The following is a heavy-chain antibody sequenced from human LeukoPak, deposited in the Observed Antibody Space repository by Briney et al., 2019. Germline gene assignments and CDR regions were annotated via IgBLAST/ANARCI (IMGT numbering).Heavy chain of an antibody. D-gene: IGHD6-19*01. CDR1: GGSISSYY. CDR2: INYSGST. Sequence: PSETLSLTCTVSGGSISSYYWSWIRQPPGKGLEWIGFINYSGSTTYNPSLKSRVTISVDTSRNQFSLKLGSVTAADRAVYYCARGYSTGWYGGFDFWGQGTLVTVSS. V-gene: IGHV4-59*08. J-gene: IGHJ4*02. CDR3: ARGYSTGWYGGFDF.